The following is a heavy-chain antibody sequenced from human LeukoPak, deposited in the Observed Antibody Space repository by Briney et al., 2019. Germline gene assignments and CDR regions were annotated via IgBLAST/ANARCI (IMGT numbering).Heavy chain of an antibody. CDR1: GFTFSSYG. CDR2: IRYDESNK. Sequence: GGSLRLSCAASGFTFSSYGMHWVRQAPGKGLEWVAYIRYDESNKNFADSVKGRFTISRDNSKKMLYLQMNSLRAEDTAVYYCAKDMGYTFGHAFDYWGQGTLVTVSS. V-gene: IGHV3-30*02. CDR3: AKDMGYTFGHAFDY. J-gene: IGHJ4*02. D-gene: IGHD5-18*01.